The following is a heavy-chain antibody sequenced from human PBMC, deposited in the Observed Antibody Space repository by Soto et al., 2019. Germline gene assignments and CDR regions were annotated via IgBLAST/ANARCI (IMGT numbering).Heavy chain of an antibody. CDR3: AKNVAVAGFCLDP. J-gene: IGHJ5*02. D-gene: IGHD6-19*01. CDR1: GDSISSHY. CDR2: IYHSGGT. Sequence: ETLSLTCTVSGDSISSHYWSWTRQPPGKGLEWIGHIYHSGGTRYNPSLRSRVTISVDTSKNQFSLKLRSVTAADTAVYYCAKNVAVAGFCLDPWGQGILVTVS. V-gene: IGHV4-59*11.